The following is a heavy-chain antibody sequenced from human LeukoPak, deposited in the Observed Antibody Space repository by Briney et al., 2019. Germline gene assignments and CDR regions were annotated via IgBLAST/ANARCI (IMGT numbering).Heavy chain of an antibody. CDR2: INHSGST. Sequence: SETLSLTCAVSGGSFSGYYWSWIRQPPGEGLEWIGEINHSGSTNYNPSLKSRVTISVDTSKNQFSLKLSSVTAADTAVYYCARGRNYYDSSGYYPYFDYWGQGTLVTVSS. CDR3: ARGRNYYDSSGYYPYFDY. J-gene: IGHJ4*02. CDR1: GGSFSGYY. D-gene: IGHD3-22*01. V-gene: IGHV4-34*01.